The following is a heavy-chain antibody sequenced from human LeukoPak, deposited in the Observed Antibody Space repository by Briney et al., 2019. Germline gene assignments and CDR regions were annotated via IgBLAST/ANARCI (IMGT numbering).Heavy chain of an antibody. CDR3: ARDANTMVRGAIDY. CDR2: ISAYNGNT. CDR1: GYTFTSYG. V-gene: IGHV1-18*04. D-gene: IGHD3-10*01. J-gene: IGHJ4*02. Sequence: ASVKVSCKASGYTFTSYGISWVRQAPGQGLEWMGWISAYNGNTNYAQKLQGRVTMTTDTSTSTAYMELRSLRSDDTAVYYRARDANTMVRGAIDYWGQGTLVTVSS.